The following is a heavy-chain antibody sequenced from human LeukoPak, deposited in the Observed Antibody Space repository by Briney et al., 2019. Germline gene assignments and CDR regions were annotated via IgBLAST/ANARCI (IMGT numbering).Heavy chain of an antibody. V-gene: IGHV3-7*01. Sequence: QPGGSLRLSCAASEFTFSNYWMTWVRQAPGKGLEWVASINQDGSEKTYVDSVKGRFTISRDNAEKSLYLQMNSLRAEDAAVYYCARYSNWFNYYYYVMDVWGKGTTVTVSS. CDR3: ARYSNWFNYYYYVMDV. CDR2: INQDGSEK. D-gene: IGHD3-9*01. J-gene: IGHJ6*04. CDR1: EFTFSNYW.